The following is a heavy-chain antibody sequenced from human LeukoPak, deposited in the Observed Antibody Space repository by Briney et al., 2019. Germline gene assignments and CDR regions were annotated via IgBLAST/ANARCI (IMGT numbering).Heavy chain of an antibody. D-gene: IGHD3-10*01. J-gene: IGHJ4*02. CDR2: INHSGST. Sequence: PSETLSLTCAVYGGSFSGYYWSWILQPPGKGLEWIGEINHSGSTNYNPSLKSRVTISVDTSKNQFSLKLSSVTAADTAVYYCARHSLYYGSGVWGQGTLVTVSS. V-gene: IGHV4-34*01. CDR1: GGSFSGYY. CDR3: ARHSLYYGSGV.